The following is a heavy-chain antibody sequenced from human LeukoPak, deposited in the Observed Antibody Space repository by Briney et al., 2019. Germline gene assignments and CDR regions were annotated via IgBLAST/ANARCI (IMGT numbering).Heavy chain of an antibody. Sequence: GGSLRLSCAASGFTFSNYRMHWVRQPPGKGLVWVSCINTEVTSTTYADSVKGRFTISRDNAKNTLYLQVNSLRAEDTAVYYCARGARVGSYSDIDSWGQGTLVTVSS. D-gene: IGHD4-17*01. CDR1: GFTFSNYR. CDR2: INTEVTST. J-gene: IGHJ4*02. CDR3: ARGARVGSYSDIDS. V-gene: IGHV3-74*01.